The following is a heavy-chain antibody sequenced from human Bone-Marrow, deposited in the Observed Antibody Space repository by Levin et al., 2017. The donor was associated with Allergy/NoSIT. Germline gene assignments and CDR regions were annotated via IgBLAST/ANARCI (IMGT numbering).Heavy chain of an antibody. J-gene: IGHJ4*02. CDR2: MNPNSGNA. Sequence: GESLKISCKASGYTFTTYDINWVRQATGQGLEWMGWMNPNSGNAGYAQKFQGRVTMTRNTSISTAYIEMSSLRSEDTAVYYCARRCPLSGASCFDYWGQGTLVTVSS. V-gene: IGHV1-8*01. CDR3: ARRCPLSGASCFDY. D-gene: IGHD2-15*01. CDR1: GYTFTTYD.